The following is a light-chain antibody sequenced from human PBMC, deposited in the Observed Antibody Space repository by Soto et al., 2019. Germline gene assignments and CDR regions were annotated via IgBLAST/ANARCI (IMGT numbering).Light chain of an antibody. V-gene: IGKV2-30*01. Sequence: DVVMTQSPLSLPVTLGQPASISCRSSQSLVSSNGNTFLIWFQQRPGQSPRRLIYKVSNRDSAVPDRFTGSGSGTDFTLEISRVEAEDVGVYYCMQAKHRPWTFGQGTKVEIK. J-gene: IGKJ1*01. CDR2: KVS. CDR3: MQAKHRPWT. CDR1: QSLVSSNGNTF.